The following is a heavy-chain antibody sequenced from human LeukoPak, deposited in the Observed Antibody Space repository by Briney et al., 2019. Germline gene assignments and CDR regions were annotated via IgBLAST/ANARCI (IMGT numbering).Heavy chain of an antibody. J-gene: IGHJ3*02. Sequence: GGSLRLSCAASGFTFSDYYMSWIRQAPGKGLEWVSYISSSGSTIYYADSVKGRFTISRDNAKNSLYLQMNSLRAEDTAVYYCARDPGLDYYVSPGAFDIWGQGTMVTVSS. CDR2: ISSSGSTI. CDR1: GFTFSDYY. D-gene: IGHD3-10*02. V-gene: IGHV3-11*01. CDR3: ARDPGLDYYVSPGAFDI.